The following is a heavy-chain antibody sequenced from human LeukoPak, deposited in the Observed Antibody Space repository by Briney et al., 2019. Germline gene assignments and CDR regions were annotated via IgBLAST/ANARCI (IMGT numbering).Heavy chain of an antibody. V-gene: IGHV3-33*01. D-gene: IGHD2-8*02. CDR2: IWYDGSKK. CDR1: GFXFSSYG. CDR3: ARYNTGSVDY. Sequence: GGSLRLSCGASGFXFSSYGIHWFRQAPGKGLEWVAVIWYDGSKKYYADSVKGRFTISRDNSKNTLYLQMDSLRAEDTAVYYCARYNTGSVDYWGQGTLVTVSS. J-gene: IGHJ4*02.